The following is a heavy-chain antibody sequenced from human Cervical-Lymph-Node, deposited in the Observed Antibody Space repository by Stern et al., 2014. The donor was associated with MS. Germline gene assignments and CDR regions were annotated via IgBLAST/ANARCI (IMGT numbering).Heavy chain of an antibody. V-gene: IGHV3-33*01. CDR2: IWYDGSNK. J-gene: IGHJ6*02. D-gene: IGHD6-13*01. CDR3: ARSSSPSPYYYYGMDV. Sequence: VQLVESGGGVVQPGRSLRLSCAASGFTFSSYGMHWVRPAPGKGLEWVAVIWYDGSNKYYADSVKGRFTNSRDNSKNTLYLQMNSLRAEDTAVYYCARSSSPSPYYYYGMDVWGQGTTVTVSS. CDR1: GFTFSSYG.